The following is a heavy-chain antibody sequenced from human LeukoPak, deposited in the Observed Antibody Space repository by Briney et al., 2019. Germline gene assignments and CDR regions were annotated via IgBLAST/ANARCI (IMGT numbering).Heavy chain of an antibody. V-gene: IGHV3-9*01. D-gene: IGHD3-22*01. CDR3: AKDPHYYDRPAYFDY. Sequence: PGRSLRLSCAAFGFTFDDYAMYWVRQAPGKGLEWVSGISWNSGSIVYADSVKGRFTISRDNAKNSLYLQMNSLRAEDTAVYYCAKDPHYYDRPAYFDYWGQGTLVTVSS. CDR2: ISWNSGSI. CDR1: GFTFDDYA. J-gene: IGHJ4*02.